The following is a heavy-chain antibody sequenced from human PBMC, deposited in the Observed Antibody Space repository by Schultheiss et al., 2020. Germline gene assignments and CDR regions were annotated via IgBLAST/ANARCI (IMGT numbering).Heavy chain of an antibody. D-gene: IGHD5-24*01. J-gene: IGHJ4*02. CDR1: GGSFSGYY. CDR2: INHSGST. CDR3: ARAIQKRDGYYYDY. Sequence: SETLSLTCAVYGGSFSGYYWSWIRQPPGKGLEWIGEINHSGSTYYNPSLKSRVTISVDTSKNQFSLKLSSVTAADTAVYYCARAIQKRDGYYYDYWGQGTLVTVSS. V-gene: IGHV4-34*01.